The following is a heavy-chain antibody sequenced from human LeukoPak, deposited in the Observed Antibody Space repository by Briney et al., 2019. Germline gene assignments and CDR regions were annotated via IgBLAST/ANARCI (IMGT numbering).Heavy chain of an antibody. CDR2: INHSGST. CDR1: GGSFSGYY. V-gene: IGHV4-34*01. D-gene: IGHD1-26*01. J-gene: IGHJ4*02. CDR3: ARLYSGSYIY. Sequence: PSETLSLTCAVYGGSFSGYYWSWIRQPPGKGLEWIGEINHSGSTNYNPSLKSRVTISVDTSKNQFSLKLSSVTAAEAAVYYCARLYSGSYIYWGQGTLVTVSS.